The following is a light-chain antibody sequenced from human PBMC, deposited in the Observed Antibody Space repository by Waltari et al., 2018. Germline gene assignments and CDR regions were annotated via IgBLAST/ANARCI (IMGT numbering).Light chain of an antibody. Sequence: EIVLTQSPATLSLSPGERATLSCRASQSVSSYLAWYQPKPGQAPRLLIYEASDRATGIPARFSGSGAGTEFTLTISSLEPEDFAVYYCQQRSTWPLTFGGGTKVEIK. CDR3: QQRSTWPLT. CDR2: EAS. J-gene: IGKJ4*01. CDR1: QSVSSY. V-gene: IGKV3-11*01.